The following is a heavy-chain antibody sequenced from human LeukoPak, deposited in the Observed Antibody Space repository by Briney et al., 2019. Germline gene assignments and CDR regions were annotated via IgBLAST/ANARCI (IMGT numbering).Heavy chain of an antibody. CDR1: GFTFSSHS. D-gene: IGHD6-19*01. Sequence: GGSLRLSCAASGFTFSSHSMTWVRQAPGKGLDWVSTISPSGGSTFYADSVKGRFAVSRDDSRNTLYLQMNTLRAEDTAVYYCSAQPEALAGGLHYWGQGALVTVSS. CDR2: ISPSGGST. CDR3: SAQPEALAGGLHY. V-gene: IGHV3-23*01. J-gene: IGHJ4*02.